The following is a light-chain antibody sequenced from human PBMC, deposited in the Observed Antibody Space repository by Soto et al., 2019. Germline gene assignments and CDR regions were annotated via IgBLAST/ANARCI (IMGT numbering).Light chain of an antibody. CDR3: QQYNNWPRT. Sequence: EIVLTQSPGTLSFSRGERATLYCCASQSLRSTYLAWYQQKPGQAPRLLIYGAFSRATGIPDRFSGSGSGTEFTLTISSLQSEDFAVYYCQQYNNWPRTFGQGTKVDIK. CDR1: QSLRSTY. V-gene: IGKV3-20*01. J-gene: IGKJ1*01. CDR2: GAF.